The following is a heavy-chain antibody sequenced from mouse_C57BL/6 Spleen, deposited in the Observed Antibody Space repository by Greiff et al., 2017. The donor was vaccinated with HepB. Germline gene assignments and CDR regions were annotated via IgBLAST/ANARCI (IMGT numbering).Heavy chain of an antibody. V-gene: IGHV1-15*01. CDR1: GYTFPDYE. D-gene: IGHD3-3*01. CDR3: TRGTFFDY. Sequence: QVQLQQSGAELVRPGASVTLSSKASGYTFPDYEMHWVKQPPVHGLEGIGAIDPETGGTAYNQKFKGKAILTADKSSSTAYMELRSLTSEDSAVYYCTRGTFFDYWGQGTTLTVSS. J-gene: IGHJ2*01. CDR2: IDPETGGT.